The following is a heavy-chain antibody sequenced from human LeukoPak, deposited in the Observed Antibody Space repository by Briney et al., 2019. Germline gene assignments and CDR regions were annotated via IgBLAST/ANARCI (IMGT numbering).Heavy chain of an antibody. CDR2: ISYNGSP. CDR1: GGSISNSY. D-gene: IGHD6-13*01. V-gene: IGHV4-59*01. CDR3: ARDGYGIAAAGDAFDI. Sequence: SETLSLTCTVSGGSISNSYWSWIRQPPGKGLEWIGYISYNGSPDYSPSLKSRVTISADTSKNQFSLILTSVTAADTAVYYCARDGYGIAAAGDAFDIWGQGTMVTVSS. J-gene: IGHJ3*02.